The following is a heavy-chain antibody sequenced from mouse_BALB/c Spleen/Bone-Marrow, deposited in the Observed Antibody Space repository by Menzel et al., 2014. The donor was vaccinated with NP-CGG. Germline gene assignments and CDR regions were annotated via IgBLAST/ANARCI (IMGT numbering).Heavy chain of an antibody. D-gene: IGHD1-1*01. CDR3: ARSYGSSPFDY. J-gene: IGHJ2*01. CDR1: GFNIKDTY. CDR2: IDPANGNT. Sequence: VHVKQSGAELVKPGASVKLSCTASGFNIKDTYMHWVKQRPEQGLEWIGRIDPANGNTKYDPKFQGKATITADTSPNTAYLQLSSLTSEDTAVYYCARSYGSSPFDYWGQGTTLTVSS. V-gene: IGHV14-3*02.